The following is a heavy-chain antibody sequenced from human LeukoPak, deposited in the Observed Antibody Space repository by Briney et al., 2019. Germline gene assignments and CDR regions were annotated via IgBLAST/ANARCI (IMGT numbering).Heavy chain of an antibody. Sequence: ASVKVSCKASGYTFTGYYMHWVRQAPGQGLEWMGWINPNSGGTNYAQKFQGRVTMTRDTSISTAYMELSRLRSDDTAVYYCARDTAALRFLEWLSASFDYWGQGTLVTVSS. CDR1: GYTFTGYY. CDR3: ARDTAALRFLEWLSASFDY. J-gene: IGHJ4*02. V-gene: IGHV1-2*02. CDR2: INPNSGGT. D-gene: IGHD3-3*01.